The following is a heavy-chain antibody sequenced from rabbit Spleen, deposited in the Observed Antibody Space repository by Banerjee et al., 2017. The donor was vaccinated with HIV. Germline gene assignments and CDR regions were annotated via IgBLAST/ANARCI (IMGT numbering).Heavy chain of an antibody. J-gene: IGHJ4*01. V-gene: IGHV1S40*01. CDR2: INAGSSGKT. D-gene: IGHD1-1*01. CDR3: ARGVSGQNYRFNL. Sequence: QSLEESGGDLVTPGASLTLTCKASGFSASNNYFMCWVRQAIGKVLEWIACINAGSSGKTYYATWAKGRFTIAKTSSTTVTLQMTSLTAADTATYFCARGVSGQNYRFNLWGPGTLVTVS. CDR1: GFSASNNYF.